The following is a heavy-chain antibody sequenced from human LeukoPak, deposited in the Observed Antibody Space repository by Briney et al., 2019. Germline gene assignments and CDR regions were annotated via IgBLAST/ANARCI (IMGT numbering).Heavy chain of an antibody. CDR1: GGSISSGDYY. V-gene: IGHV4-39*07. D-gene: IGHD2-21*02. CDR2: INHSGST. J-gene: IGHJ4*02. CDR3: ARGPNPVVVTAILDY. Sequence: PSETLSLTCTVSGGSISSGDYYWSWIRQPPGKGLEWIGEINHSGSTNYNSSLKSRVTISVDTSKNQFSLKLSSVTAADTAVYYCARGPNPVVVTAILDYWGQGTLVTVSS.